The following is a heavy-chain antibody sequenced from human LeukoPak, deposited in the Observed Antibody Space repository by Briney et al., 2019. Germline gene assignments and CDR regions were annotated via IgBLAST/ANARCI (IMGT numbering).Heavy chain of an antibody. CDR2: INHRGRI. J-gene: IGHJ3*02. V-gene: IGHV4-34*01. CDR1: GGSFSDYY. D-gene: IGHD3-22*01. CDR3: ARARQHYFDRDGASDI. Sequence: SETLSLTCNAYGGSFSDYYWTWIRQSPGKGLERIGEINHRGRINHNPSLKNRVTFSVDLSKKQFSLNLTYVTAADTAVYDCARARQHYFDRDGASDIWGQGTVVTVSS.